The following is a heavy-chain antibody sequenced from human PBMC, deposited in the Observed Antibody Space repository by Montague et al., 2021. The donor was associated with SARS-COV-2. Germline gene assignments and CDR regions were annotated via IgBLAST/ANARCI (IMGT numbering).Heavy chain of an antibody. CDR3: ARTRYFGTLYYYYGMDV. Sequence: PALVKPTQTLTLTCTFSGFSLSTSGMCVSWIRQPPGKALEWLALIDWDDDKYHSTSLKTRLTISKDTSKNQVVLTMTNMDPVDTATYYCARTRYFGTLYYYYGMDVWGQGATVTVSS. V-gene: IGHV2-70*01. CDR2: IDWDDDK. CDR1: GFSLSTSGMC. J-gene: IGHJ6*02. D-gene: IGHD3-9*01.